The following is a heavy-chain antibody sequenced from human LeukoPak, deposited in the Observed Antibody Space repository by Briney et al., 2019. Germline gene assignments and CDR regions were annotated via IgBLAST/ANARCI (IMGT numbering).Heavy chain of an antibody. CDR3: ARQWAMDY. CDR2: IKHDGSEI. CDR1: GFTFSSLW. D-gene: IGHD1-26*01. V-gene: IGHV3-7*01. J-gene: IGHJ4*02. Sequence: GSLRLSCAASGFTFSSLWMSWARQAPGKGLEWVANIKHDGSEIYYVDSVKGRFTISRDNAKNSLYLQMNSLRAEDTAVYFCARQWAMDYWGQGTLVTVSS.